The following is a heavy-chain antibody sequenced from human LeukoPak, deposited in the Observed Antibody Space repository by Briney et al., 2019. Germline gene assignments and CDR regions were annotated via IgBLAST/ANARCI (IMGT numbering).Heavy chain of an antibody. D-gene: IGHD6-19*01. CDR2: ISSSSSYI. CDR3: ARVQREQWLVAGRFLDY. Sequence: QAPXXXLXWVSSISSSSSYIYYADSVKGRFTISRDNAKNSLYLQMNSLRAEDTAVYYCARVQREQWLVAGRFLDYWGQGTLVTVSS. V-gene: IGHV3-21*01. J-gene: IGHJ4*02.